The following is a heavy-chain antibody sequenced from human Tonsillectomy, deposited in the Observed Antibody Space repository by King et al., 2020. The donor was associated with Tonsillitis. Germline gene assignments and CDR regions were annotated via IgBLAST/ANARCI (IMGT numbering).Heavy chain of an antibody. CDR2: ISWNSGSI. CDR3: AKDNTAYYYYGMDV. J-gene: IGHJ6*02. Sequence: EVQLVESGGGLVQPGRSLRLSCAASGFTFDDYAMHWVRQAPGKGLEWVSGISWNSGSIGYADSVKGRFTISRDNAKNSLYLQMNSLRAEDTALYYCAKDNTAYYYYGMDVWGHGTTVTVSS. CDR1: GFTFDDYA. V-gene: IGHV3-9*01.